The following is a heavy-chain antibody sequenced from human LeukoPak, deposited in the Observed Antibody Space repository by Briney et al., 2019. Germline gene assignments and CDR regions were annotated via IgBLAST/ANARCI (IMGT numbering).Heavy chain of an antibody. CDR1: GGSISSSSYY. CDR3: ARDPTEDDAFDI. V-gene: IGHV4-39*07. J-gene: IGHJ3*02. Sequence: SETLSLTCTVSGGSISSSSYYWGWIRQPPGKGLEWIGSIYYSGSTYYNPSLKSRVTISVDTSKNQFSLKLSSVTAADTAVYYCARDPTEDDAFDIWGQGTMVTVSS. CDR2: IYYSGST.